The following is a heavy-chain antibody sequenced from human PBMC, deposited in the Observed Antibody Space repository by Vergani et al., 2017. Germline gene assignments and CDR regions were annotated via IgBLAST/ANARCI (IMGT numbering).Heavy chain of an antibody. CDR2: IYHTGSA. J-gene: IGHJ5*02. D-gene: IGHD3-10*01. CDR3: VGTVALWFGETNDGGWFDP. CDR1: GYSITSGYY. Sequence: QVQLLESCPGLLKPSEILSLTCSVSGYSITSGYYWGWTRQPPGRGLEWIGSIYHTGSADYNPSLKSRVTVSVDTSMNQVSLKLNSVTAADTAVYYCVGTVALWFGETNDGGWFDPWGQGTLVTVTS. V-gene: IGHV4-38-2*01.